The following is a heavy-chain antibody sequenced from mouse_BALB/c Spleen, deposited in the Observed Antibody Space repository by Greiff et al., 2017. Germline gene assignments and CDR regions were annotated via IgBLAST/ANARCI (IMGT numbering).Heavy chain of an antibody. Sequence: EVHLVESGGGLVQPGGSRKLSCAASGFTFSSFGMHWVRQAPEKGLEWVAYISSGSSTIYYADTVKGRFTISRDNPKNTLFLQMTSLRSEDTAMYYCVVGDFDYWGQGTTLTVSS. J-gene: IGHJ2*01. CDR1: GFTFSSFG. D-gene: IGHD3-1*01. CDR2: ISSGSSTI. CDR3: VVGDFDY. V-gene: IGHV5-17*02.